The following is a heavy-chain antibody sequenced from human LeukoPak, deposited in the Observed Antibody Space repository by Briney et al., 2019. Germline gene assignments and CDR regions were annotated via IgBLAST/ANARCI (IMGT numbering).Heavy chain of an antibody. CDR2: IIPIFGTA. CDR3: ARFNWGVVDV. CDR1: GGTFSSYA. V-gene: IGHV1-69*13. D-gene: IGHD7-27*01. J-gene: IGHJ6*04. Sequence: GASVKVSCKASGGTFSSYAISWVRQAPGQGLEWMGGIIPIFGTANYAQKFQGRVTITADESTSTAYMELSSLRSEDTAVYYCARFNWGVVDVWGKGTTVTVSS.